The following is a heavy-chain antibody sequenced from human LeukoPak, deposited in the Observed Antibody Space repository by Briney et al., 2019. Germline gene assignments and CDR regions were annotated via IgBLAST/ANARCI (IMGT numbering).Heavy chain of an antibody. Sequence: PGGSLRLSCAASGFTVTSFWMNWVRQAPGKGLEWVANIKDDGTEKYYVDSVKGRFTISRDSAKNSLYLQMSSLRAEDTAVYYCAELGITMIGGVWGKGTTVTISS. CDR1: GFTVTSFW. V-gene: IGHV3-7*01. D-gene: IGHD3-10*02. CDR2: IKDDGTEK. J-gene: IGHJ6*04. CDR3: AELGITMIGGV.